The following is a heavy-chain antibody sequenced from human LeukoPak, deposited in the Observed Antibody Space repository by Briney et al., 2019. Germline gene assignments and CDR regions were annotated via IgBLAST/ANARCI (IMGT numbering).Heavy chain of an antibody. CDR2: IYTSGST. CDR1: GGSISSGSYY. Sequence: SETLSLTCTVSGGSISSGSYYWSWIRQPAGKGLEWIGRIYTSGSTNYNPSLESRISISVDTSTKQFSLKLTSVTAADTAMYYCASSTGAIPGPSWYFDYWGLGTLVTVSS. V-gene: IGHV4-61*02. CDR3: ASSTGAIPGPSWYFDY. J-gene: IGHJ4*02. D-gene: IGHD7-27*01.